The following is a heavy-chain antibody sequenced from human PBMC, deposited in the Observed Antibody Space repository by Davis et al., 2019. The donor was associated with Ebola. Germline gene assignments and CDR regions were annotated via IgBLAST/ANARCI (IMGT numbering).Heavy chain of an antibody. CDR1: GDSISSSY. CDR3: AKLGYYSWNYGYGMDV. Sequence: GSLRLSCTVSGDSISSSYWSWIRQPPGKGLEWIGYIYYSGTTNYNPSLKSRVTMSVDKSKNQFSLKLSSVTAADTAVYYCAKLGYYSWNYGYGMDVWGQGTTVTVSS. D-gene: IGHD1-20*01. J-gene: IGHJ6*02. V-gene: IGHV4-59*08. CDR2: IYYSGTT.